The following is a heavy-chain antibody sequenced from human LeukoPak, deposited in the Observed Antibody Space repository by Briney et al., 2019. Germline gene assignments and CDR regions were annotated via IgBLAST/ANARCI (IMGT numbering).Heavy chain of an antibody. CDR3: ARGGETASTGWAMIDY. V-gene: IGHV3-30-3*01. D-gene: IGHD3-16*01. J-gene: IGHJ4*02. CDR2: ISNDGDTK. CDR1: GFAFNTHT. Sequence: GGSLRLSCAASGFAFNTHTMHWVRQAPGKGLEWVAVISNDGDTKFYADSVKGRFTISRDNSKNSLYLQVNRVRPEDTALFYCARGGETASTGWAMIDYWGQGSLVTVSS.